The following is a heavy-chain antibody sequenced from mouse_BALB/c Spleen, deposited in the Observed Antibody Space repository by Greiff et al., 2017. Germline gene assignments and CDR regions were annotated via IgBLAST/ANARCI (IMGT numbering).Heavy chain of an antibody. CDR2: IYPGSGNT. J-gene: IGHJ2*01. D-gene: IGHD1-1*01. CDR1: GYTFTDYY. CDR3: ARGGIYYYGSRYYFDY. Sequence: VQLQQSGAELARPGASVKLSCKASGYTFTDYYINWVKQRTGQGLEWIGEIYPGSGNTYYNEKFKGKATLTADKSSSTAYMQLSSLTSEDSAVYFCARGGIYYYGSRYYFDYWGQGTTLTVSS. V-gene: IGHV1-77*01.